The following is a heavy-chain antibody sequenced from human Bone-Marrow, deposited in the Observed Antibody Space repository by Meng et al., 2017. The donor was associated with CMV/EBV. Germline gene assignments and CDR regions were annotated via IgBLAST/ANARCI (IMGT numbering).Heavy chain of an antibody. J-gene: IGHJ3*02. Sequence: SVKVSCKTSGGTFSSHAISWVRQAPGQGLEWMGGVIPVIGLVHYAQKFQGRVRITADKSTSTGYMELISLRSEDTAAYYCARAPSNQLLKGFDMWGQGTMVTVSS. V-gene: IGHV1-69*10. CDR1: GGTFSSHA. CDR2: VIPVIGLV. D-gene: IGHD2-2*01. CDR3: ARAPSNQLLKGFDM.